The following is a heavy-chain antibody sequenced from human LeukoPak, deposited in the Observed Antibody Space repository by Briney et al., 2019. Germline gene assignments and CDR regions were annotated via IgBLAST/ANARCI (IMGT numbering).Heavy chain of an antibody. CDR3: ARNAGIDYGDYVVDI. V-gene: IGHV4-59*01. D-gene: IGHD4-17*01. CDR1: GGSISSYY. Sequence: PSETLSLTCTVSGGSISSYYWSWIRQPPGKGLEWIGYIYYSGSTNCNPSLKSRVTISVDTSKNQFSLKLSSVTAADTAVYYCARNAGIDYGDYVVDIWGQGTMVTVSS. CDR2: IYYSGST. J-gene: IGHJ3*02.